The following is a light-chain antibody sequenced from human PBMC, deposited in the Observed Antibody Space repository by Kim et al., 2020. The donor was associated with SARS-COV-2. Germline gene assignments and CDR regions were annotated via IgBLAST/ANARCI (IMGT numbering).Light chain of an antibody. V-gene: IGLV1-51*01. Sequence: GQRVTISCSGSISNSGKNFVAGYQKLPGTAPKLLIYDNDQRPSGIPDRFSGSKSGTSATLGITGLQTGDEGDYSCGTWDSSLRTTVFGGGTQLTVL. J-gene: IGLJ7*01. CDR2: DND. CDR3: GTWDSSLRTTV. CDR1: ISNSGKNF.